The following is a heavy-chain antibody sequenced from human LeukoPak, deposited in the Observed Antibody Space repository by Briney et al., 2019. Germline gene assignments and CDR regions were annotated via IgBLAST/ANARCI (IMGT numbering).Heavy chain of an antibody. V-gene: IGHV1-2*02. D-gene: IGHD6-13*01. CDR3: ASSPKGWYSRNAFDI. Sequence: GASVKVSCKASGYTFSVFYIHWVRQAPAQGLEGMGWINPNSGGTNYAQKFQGRVTMTRDTSISTAYMELSRLRSDDTAVYYCASSPKGWYSRNAFDIWGQGTMVTVST. J-gene: IGHJ3*02. CDR1: GYTFSVFY. CDR2: INPNSGGT.